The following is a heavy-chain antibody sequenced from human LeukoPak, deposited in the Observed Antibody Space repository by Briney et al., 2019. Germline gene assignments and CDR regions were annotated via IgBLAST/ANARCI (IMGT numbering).Heavy chain of an antibody. D-gene: IGHD3-22*01. CDR2: IYYSGST. Sequence: SETLSLTCTVSGGSISSYYWSWIRQPPGKGLEWIGYIYYSGSTNYNPSLKSRVTISVGTSKNQFSLKLSSVTAADTAVYYCASWHNYYDSSGFDYWGQGTLVTVSS. V-gene: IGHV4-59*01. CDR3: ASWHNYYDSSGFDY. CDR1: GGSISSYY. J-gene: IGHJ4*02.